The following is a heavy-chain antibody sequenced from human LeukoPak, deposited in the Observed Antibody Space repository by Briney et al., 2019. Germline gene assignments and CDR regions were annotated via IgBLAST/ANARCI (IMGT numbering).Heavy chain of an antibody. CDR2: INPNSGGT. V-gene: IGHV1-2*02. J-gene: IGHJ5*02. Sequence: GASVKVSCKASGGTFSSYAISWVRQAPGQGLEWMGWINPNSGGTNYAQKFQGRVTMTRDTSISTAYMELSRLRSDDTAVYYCARGEGYCSGGSCLGSYEFPWGQGTLVTVSS. CDR3: ARGEGYCSGGSCLGSYEFP. CDR1: GGTFSSYA. D-gene: IGHD2-15*01.